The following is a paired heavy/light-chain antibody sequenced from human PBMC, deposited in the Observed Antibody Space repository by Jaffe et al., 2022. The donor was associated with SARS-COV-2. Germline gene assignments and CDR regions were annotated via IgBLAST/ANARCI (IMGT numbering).Heavy chain of an antibody. CDR3: ARDGIVSIFGVAKTTHDAFDI. Sequence: QVQLQQWGAGLLKPSETLSLTCAVYGGSFSGYYWSWIRQPPGKGLEWIGEINHSGSTNYNPSLKSRVTISVDTSKNQFSLKLSSVTAADTAVYYCARDGIVSIFGVAKTTHDAFDIWGQGTMVTVSS. J-gene: IGHJ3*02. V-gene: IGHV4-34*01. D-gene: IGHD3-3*01. CDR1: GGSFSGYY. CDR2: INHSGST.
Light chain of an antibody. CDR3: QQANSFPPT. Sequence: DIQMTQSPSSVSASVGDRVTITCRASQGISSWLAWYQQKPGKAPKLLIYAASSLQSGVPSRFSGSGSGTDFTLTISSLQPEDFATYYCQQANSFPPTFGPGTKVDIK. CDR1: QGISSW. V-gene: IGKV1-12*01. CDR2: AAS. J-gene: IGKJ3*01.